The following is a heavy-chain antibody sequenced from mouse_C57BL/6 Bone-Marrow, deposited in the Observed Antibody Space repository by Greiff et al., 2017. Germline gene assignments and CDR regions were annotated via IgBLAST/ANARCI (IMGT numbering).Heavy chain of an antibody. CDR2: IYYSGTI. D-gene: IGHD1-1*01. Sequence: EVQLQQSGPGLVKPSQTVFLTCTVTGISITTGNYRWSWIRQFPGNKLEWIGYIYYSGTITYNPSLTSRTTITRDTPKNQFFLEMNSLAAEETAIYSWERETGLITTVVEDAMDYWGQGTSVTVSS. CDR3: ERETGLITTVVEDAMDY. J-gene: IGHJ4*01. CDR1: GISITTGNYR. V-gene: IGHV3-5*01.